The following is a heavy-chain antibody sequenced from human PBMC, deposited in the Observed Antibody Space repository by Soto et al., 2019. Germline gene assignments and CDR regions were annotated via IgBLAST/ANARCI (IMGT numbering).Heavy chain of an antibody. V-gene: IGHV4-59*01. J-gene: IGHJ5*02. CDR1: GGSIFSDD. CDR3: ARGYWFDP. CDR2: ISRGGSS. Sequence: ETLSLTCTVSGGSIFSDDWTWIRQPPGKGLEWIGYISRGGSSRYAPSLKGRVTFSTDTSKNQVSLKLTYVTVADTAVYYCARGYWFDPWGPGTLVTVSS.